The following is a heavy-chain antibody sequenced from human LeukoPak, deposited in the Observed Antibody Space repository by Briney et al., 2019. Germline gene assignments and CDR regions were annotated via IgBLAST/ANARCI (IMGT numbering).Heavy chain of an antibody. CDR3: VKGTGVGARPMRDD. CDR1: GFTFSSTG. V-gene: IGHV3-30*02. CDR2: IRYDGSET. D-gene: IGHD6-6*01. Sequence: GGSLKLSCAASGFTFSSTGMHWVRQAPGKGLEWVTFIRYDGSETYYADSVKGRFIISRDNSKNTMNLQIISLRPEDTAVYFCVKGTGVGARPMRDDWGQGTLVAVSS. J-gene: IGHJ4*02.